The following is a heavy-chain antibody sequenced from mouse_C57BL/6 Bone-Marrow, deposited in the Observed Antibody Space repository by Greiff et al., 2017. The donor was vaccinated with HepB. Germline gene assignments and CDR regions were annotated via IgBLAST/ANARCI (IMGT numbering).Heavy chain of an antibody. Sequence: EVMLVESGPGMVKPSQSLSLTCTVTGYSITSGYDWHWIRHFPGNKLEWMGYISYSGSTNYNPSLKSRISITHDTSKNHFFLKLNSVTTEDTATYYCARGGPRLFAYWGQGTLVTVSA. J-gene: IGHJ3*01. CDR1: GYSITSGYD. V-gene: IGHV3-1*01. CDR3: ARGGPRLFAY. CDR2: ISYSGST.